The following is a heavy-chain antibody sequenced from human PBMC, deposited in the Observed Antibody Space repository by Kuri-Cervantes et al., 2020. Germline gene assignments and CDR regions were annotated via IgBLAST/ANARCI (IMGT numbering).Heavy chain of an antibody. V-gene: IGHV3-64*02. D-gene: IGHD1-26*01. J-gene: IGHJ4*02. CDR1: GFTFSSYA. Sequence: GESLKISCAASGFTFSSYAMHWVRQAPGKGLEYVSAISSNGGSTYYADSVKGRFTISRDNSKNTLYLQMGSLRDEDTAVYYCARDLVGASPSWGQGTLVTVSS. CDR3: ARDLVGASPS. CDR2: ISSNGGST.